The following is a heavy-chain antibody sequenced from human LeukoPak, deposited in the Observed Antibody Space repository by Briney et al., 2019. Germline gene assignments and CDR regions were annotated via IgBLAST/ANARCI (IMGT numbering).Heavy chain of an antibody. J-gene: IGHJ6*02. D-gene: IGHD3-10*01. CDR1: GYTFTGYY. CDR2: INPNSGGT. V-gene: IGHV1-2*04. CDR3: ARGYYGSGSYREKYYYYYYGMDV. Sequence: RASVKVSCKASGYTFTGYYMHWVRQAPGQGLEWMGWINPNSGGTNYAQKFQGWVTMTRDTSISTAYMELSRLRSDDTAVYYCARGYYGSGSYREKYYYYYYGMDVWGQGTTVTVSS.